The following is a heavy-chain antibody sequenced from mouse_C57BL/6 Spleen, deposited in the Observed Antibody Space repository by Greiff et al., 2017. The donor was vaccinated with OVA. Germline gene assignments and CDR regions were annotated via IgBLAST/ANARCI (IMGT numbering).Heavy chain of an antibody. Sequence: VQLQQSGPELVKPGASVKISCKASGYSFTGYYMNWVKQSPEKSLEWIGEINPSTGGTTYNQKFKAKATLTVDKSSSTAYMQLKSLTSEDSAVYYCARSYDYAMDYWGQGTSVTVSS. CDR2: INPSTGGT. CDR1: GYSFTGYY. CDR3: ARSYDYAMDY. J-gene: IGHJ4*01. D-gene: IGHD1-1*01. V-gene: IGHV1-42*01.